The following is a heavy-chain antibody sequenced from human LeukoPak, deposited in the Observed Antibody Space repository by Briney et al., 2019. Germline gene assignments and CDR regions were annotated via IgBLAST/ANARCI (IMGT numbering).Heavy chain of an antibody. CDR1: RYTFTSYY. J-gene: IGHJ4*02. D-gene: IGHD1-26*01. V-gene: IGHV1-46*01. CDR2: ITPSGGST. Sequence: SVKVSCTASRYTFTSYYMHAGREAPGEGLGWRGVITPSGGSTSHAQKFQGRVTMTSATSTSPVYMELSSLRSEATTVVYCARAWIYRGSYRPFDDWRQGTLLTAPS. CDR3: ARAWIYRGSYRPFDD.